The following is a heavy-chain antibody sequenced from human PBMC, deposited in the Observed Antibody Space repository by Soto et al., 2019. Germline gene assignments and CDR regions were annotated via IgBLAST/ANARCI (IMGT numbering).Heavy chain of an antibody. Sequence: SETLSLTCAVYDGSFSGYYPSWFRQPPGKGLEWIGEINHSGSTNYNPSLKSRVTISVDTSKNQFSLKLSSVTAADTAVYYCARVLVMITFGGVIVIPGPFDYWGQGTLVTVSS. CDR1: DGSFSGYY. CDR2: INHSGST. J-gene: IGHJ4*02. D-gene: IGHD3-16*02. V-gene: IGHV4-34*01. CDR3: ARVLVMITFGGVIVIPGPFDY.